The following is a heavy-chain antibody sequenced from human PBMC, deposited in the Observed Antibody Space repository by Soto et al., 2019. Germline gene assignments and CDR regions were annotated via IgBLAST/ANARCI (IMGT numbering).Heavy chain of an antibody. V-gene: IGHV4-39*01. Sequence: QLQLQGSGPGLVRPSETLSLTCTVSGGSISNSGYHWTWVRQPPGEGLEWIGTISYSGTTFYNPSLKSRISITSDTSKNRFSLRLSSVTAADTAVYYCSGDSNPWLWGDYWGQGTLVTVSS. CDR1: GGSISNSGYH. CDR3: SGDSNPWLWGDY. J-gene: IGHJ4*02. D-gene: IGHD6-13*01. CDR2: ISYSGTT.